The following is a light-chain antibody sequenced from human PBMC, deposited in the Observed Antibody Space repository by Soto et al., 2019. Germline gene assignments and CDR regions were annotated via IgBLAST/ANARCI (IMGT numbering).Light chain of an antibody. V-gene: IGLV2-14*01. CDR2: EVS. J-gene: IGLJ1*01. CDR3: GSYTSSRSYV. Sequence: LTQPASVSGSPGQSITIYCTGTSGDVGGYKFVSWYQQHPGKAPKLMIYEVSNRPSGVSSRFSGSKSGNTASLTISGLQAEDEADYFCGSYTSSRSYVFGTGTKVTVL. CDR1: SGDVGGYKF.